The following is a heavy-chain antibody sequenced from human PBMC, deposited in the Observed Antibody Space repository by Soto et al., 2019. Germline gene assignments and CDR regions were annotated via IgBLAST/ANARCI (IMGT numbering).Heavy chain of an antibody. Sequence: SQTLSLTGAISGDSVSSNSAAWNWIRQSPSRGLEWLGRTYYRSKWYNDYAVSVKSRITINPDTSKNQFSLQLNSVTPEDTAVYYCARWDIVVVYGWFDPWGQGTLVTVSS. D-gene: IGHD2-2*01. CDR3: ARWDIVVVYGWFDP. J-gene: IGHJ5*02. V-gene: IGHV6-1*01. CDR2: TYYRSKWYN. CDR1: GDSVSSNSAA.